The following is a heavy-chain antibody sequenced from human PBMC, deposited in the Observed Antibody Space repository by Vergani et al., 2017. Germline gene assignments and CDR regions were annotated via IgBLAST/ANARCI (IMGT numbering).Heavy chain of an antibody. CDR2: IGSSGPYI. D-gene: IGHD2-8*01. J-gene: IGHJ6*02. Sequence: VPLVESGGGLVKPGGSLRLSCAASGFTFSDFSMSWVRQAPGKGLEWVAFIGSSGPYINYADSVKGRFIISRDNTNNSLFLQLRSLRAEDAAVYYCARDCTSGGCPDNYGMDVWGQGASVTVSS. CDR1: GFTFSDFS. V-gene: IGHV3-21*06. CDR3: ARDCTSGGCPDNYGMDV.